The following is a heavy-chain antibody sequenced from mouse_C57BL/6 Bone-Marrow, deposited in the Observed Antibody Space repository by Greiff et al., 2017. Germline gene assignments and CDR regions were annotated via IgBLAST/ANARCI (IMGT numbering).Heavy chain of an antibody. Sequence: EVKLVESEGGLVQPGSSMKLSCTASGFTFSDYYMAWVRQVPEKGLEWVANINYDGSSTYYLDSLKSRFIISRDNATNILYLQMSSLKSEDTATYYCARAPGYYSSSYEAMDYWGQGTSVTVSA. J-gene: IGHJ4*01. V-gene: IGHV5-16*01. CDR3: ARAPGYYSSSYEAMDY. CDR1: GFTFSDYY. D-gene: IGHD1-1*01. CDR2: INYDGSST.